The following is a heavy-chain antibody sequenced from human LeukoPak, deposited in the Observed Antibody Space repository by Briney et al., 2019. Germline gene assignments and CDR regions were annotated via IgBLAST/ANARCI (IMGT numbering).Heavy chain of an antibody. Sequence: SSVKVSCKASGGTFSSYTISWVLQAPGQGLEWMGRIIPILGIANYAQKFQGRVTITADKSTSTAYMELSSLRSEDTAVYYCAGCYCSSTSCYNWFDPWGQGTLVTVSS. CDR2: IIPILGIA. CDR3: AGCYCSSTSCYNWFDP. D-gene: IGHD2-2*01. J-gene: IGHJ5*02. CDR1: GGTFSSYT. V-gene: IGHV1-69*02.